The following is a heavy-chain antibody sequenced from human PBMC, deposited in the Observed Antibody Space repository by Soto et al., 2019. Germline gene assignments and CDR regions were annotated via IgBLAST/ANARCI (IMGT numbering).Heavy chain of an antibody. CDR2: IYYSGTT. Sequence: QVQLQESGPGLVTPSQTLSLTCTVSGGSISSGGYYWSWIRLHPGKGLEWIGSIYYSGTTYCNPSLQCRVTISVDTSKNQFSLNLSSVTAADTAVYYCARDLRGAAAGTRGTFGYWGQGTLVTVSS. V-gene: IGHV4-31*03. CDR3: ARDLRGAAAGTRGTFGY. J-gene: IGHJ4*02. D-gene: IGHD6-13*01. CDR1: GGSISSGGYY.